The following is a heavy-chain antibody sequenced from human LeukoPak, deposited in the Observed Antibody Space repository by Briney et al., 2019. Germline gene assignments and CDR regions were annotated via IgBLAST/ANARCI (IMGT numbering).Heavy chain of an antibody. CDR1: GGSISSYY. V-gene: IGHV4-59*08. CDR3: ATQRSYYDFWSGYYQGNWFDP. CDR2: IYYSGST. D-gene: IGHD3-3*01. Sequence: SETLSLTCTVSGGSISSYYWSWTRQPPGKGLEWIGYIYYSGSTNYNPSLKSRVTISVDTSKNQFSLKLSSVTAADTAVYYCATQRSYYDFWSGYYQGNWFDPWGQGTLVTVSS. J-gene: IGHJ5*02.